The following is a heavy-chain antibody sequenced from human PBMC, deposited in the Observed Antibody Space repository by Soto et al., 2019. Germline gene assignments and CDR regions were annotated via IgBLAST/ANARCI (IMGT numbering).Heavy chain of an antibody. D-gene: IGHD1-26*01. CDR2: ISLNSGSI. Sequence: EVQLVESGGGLVQPGRSLRLSCAASGFTFDDYAMHWVRQAPGKGLEWVSGISLNSGSIGYADSVKGRFTISRDNAKYSLYLQMDSLRAEDTALYYCATDAISGTQGAFDIWGQGTMVTVSS. V-gene: IGHV3-9*01. J-gene: IGHJ3*02. CDR1: GFTFDDYA. CDR3: ATDAISGTQGAFDI.